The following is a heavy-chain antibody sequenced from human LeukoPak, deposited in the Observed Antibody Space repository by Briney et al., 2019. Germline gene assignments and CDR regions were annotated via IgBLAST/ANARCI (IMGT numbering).Heavy chain of an antibody. CDR2: VYYGGST. V-gene: IGHV4-59*01. CDR3: ASGPVDTRSWFDP. J-gene: IGHJ5*02. Sequence: SETLSLTCAVSGASINDFYWTWIRQPPGKGQEWIGYVYYGGSTNYNPSLKSRVTISIDTSKKQVSLKLSAVTSADAAVYYCASGPVDTRSWFDPWGQGTLVTVSS. CDR1: GASINDFY. D-gene: IGHD5-18*01.